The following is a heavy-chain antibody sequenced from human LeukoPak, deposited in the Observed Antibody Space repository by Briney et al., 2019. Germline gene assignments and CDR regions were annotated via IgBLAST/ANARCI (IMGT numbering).Heavy chain of an antibody. D-gene: IGHD1-20*01. J-gene: IGHJ6*03. V-gene: IGHV3-30*02. CDR2: IRYDGSNK. CDR3: AKGARNNWKLVVYYYHYYYMDV. Sequence: PGGSLRLSCAASGFTFSSYGMHWVRQAPGKGLEWVAFIRYDGSNKYYADSVKGRFTISRDNSKNTLYLQMNSLRAEDTAVYYCAKGARNNWKLVVYYYHYYYMDVWGKGTTVTISS. CDR1: GFTFSSYG.